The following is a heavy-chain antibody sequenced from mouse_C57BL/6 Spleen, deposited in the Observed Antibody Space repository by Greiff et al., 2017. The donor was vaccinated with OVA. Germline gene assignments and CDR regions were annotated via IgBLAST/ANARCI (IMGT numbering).Heavy chain of an antibody. J-gene: IGHJ1*03. CDR3: ARESYSNYGYFDV. CDR1: GYTFTSYW. CDR2: IDPSDSET. Sequence: VQLQQPGAELVRPGSSVKLSCKASGYTFTSYWMHWVKQRPIQGLEWIGNIDPSDSETHYNQKFKDKATLTVDKSSSTAYMQLSSLTSEDSAVYYCARESYSNYGYFDVWGTGTTVTVSS. D-gene: IGHD2-5*01. V-gene: IGHV1-52*01.